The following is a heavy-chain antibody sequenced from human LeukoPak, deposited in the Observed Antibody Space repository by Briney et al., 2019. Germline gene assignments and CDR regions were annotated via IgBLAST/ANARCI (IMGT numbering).Heavy chain of an antibody. J-gene: IGHJ4*02. CDR1: GFTFSSYA. CDR2: ISYDGSNK. CDR3: AREYFYDETPDY. Sequence: GGSLRLSCAASGFTFSSYAMHWVRQAPGKGLEWVAVISYDGSNKYYADSVKGRFTISRDNSKNTLYLQMNSLRAEDTAVYYCAREYFYDETPDYWGQGTLVTVSS. V-gene: IGHV3-30*04. D-gene: IGHD3-22*01.